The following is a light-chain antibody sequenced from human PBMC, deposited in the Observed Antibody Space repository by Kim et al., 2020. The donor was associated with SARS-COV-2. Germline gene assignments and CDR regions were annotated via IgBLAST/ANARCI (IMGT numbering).Light chain of an antibody. CDR3: QAWDSNTEV. V-gene: IGLV3-1*01. CDR1: KLGEKY. CDR2: QDK. J-gene: IGLJ3*02. Sequence: SYELTQPPSVSVFPGQTASITCSGDKLGEKYTSWYQQRPGQAPILIIYQDKKRPSGNPERFSGSNSGDTATLTISGTQAMDEADYYCQAWDSNTEVFGGGTQLTVL.